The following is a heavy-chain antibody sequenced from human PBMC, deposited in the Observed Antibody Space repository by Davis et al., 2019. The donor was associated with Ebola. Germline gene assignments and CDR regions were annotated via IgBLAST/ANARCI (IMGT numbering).Heavy chain of an antibody. J-gene: IGHJ3*01. CDR3: ARDPPGDQSYDV. Sequence: HSQTLSLTCAISGDSVSRYGTAWNWIRQSPSRGLEWLGRTYYRSKWYFNYAESLEGRITVIPDTSKNQFSLLLTSVTPDDTAIYFCARDPPGDQSYDVWGQGTMVTVSS. V-gene: IGHV6-1*01. D-gene: IGHD2-21*01. CDR2: TYYRSKWYF. CDR1: GDSVSRYGTA.